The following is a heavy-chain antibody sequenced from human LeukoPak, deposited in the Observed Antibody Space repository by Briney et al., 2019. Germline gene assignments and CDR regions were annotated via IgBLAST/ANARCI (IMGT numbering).Heavy chain of an antibody. CDR2: ISGSGGST. Sequence: GGSLRLSCAASGFTFSSYTMSWVRQAPGKGLEWVSAISGSGGSTYYADSVKGRFTISRDNSKNTLYLQMNSLRAEDTAVYYCAKSVVPAAIDPDAFDIWGQGTMVTVSS. V-gene: IGHV3-23*01. J-gene: IGHJ3*02. CDR1: GFTFSSYT. D-gene: IGHD2-2*01. CDR3: AKSVVPAAIDPDAFDI.